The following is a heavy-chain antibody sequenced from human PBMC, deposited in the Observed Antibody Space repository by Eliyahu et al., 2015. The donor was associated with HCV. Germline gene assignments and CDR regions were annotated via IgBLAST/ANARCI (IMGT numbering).Heavy chain of an antibody. CDR3: ARLMPGNYGLNS. CDR2: INPNGGST. CDR1: VSYL. J-gene: IGHJ4*02. D-gene: IGHD4-11*01. V-gene: IGHV1-46*03. Sequence: QVQVVQSGAEVKKPGASVKVSCAASVSYLVSWARQAPGPGLEWVGIINPNGGSTNYAQKFQGRVTMTSDTSTDTVYMELGGLRSEDTAIYYCARLMPGNYGLNSWGQGTLVTVSS.